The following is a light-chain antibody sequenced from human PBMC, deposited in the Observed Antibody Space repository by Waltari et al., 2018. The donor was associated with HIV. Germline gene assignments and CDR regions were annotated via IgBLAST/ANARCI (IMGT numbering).Light chain of an antibody. CDR1: PSINRF. Sequence: DIQLTQSPSSLSASVGDRVTITCRAIPSINRFLHWYQQLPGKAPKLLIKRTSTLHSGVPSRFSGSGSGTDFTLTIAGLQPEDFAIYYCQQGYSNPLTFGGGTKVEI. CDR2: RTS. V-gene: IGKV1-39*01. J-gene: IGKJ4*01. CDR3: QQGYSNPLT.